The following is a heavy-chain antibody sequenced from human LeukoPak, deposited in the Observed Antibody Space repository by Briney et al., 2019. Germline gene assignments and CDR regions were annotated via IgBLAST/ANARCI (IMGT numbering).Heavy chain of an antibody. CDR2: IIPILGIA. V-gene: IGHV1-69*04. Sequence: SVKVSCKASGGTFSSYAVSWLRQAPGQGLEWMGRIIPILGIANYAQKFQGRVTITADKSTSTAYMELSSLRSEDTAVYYCARTVEMEGWFDPWGQGTLVTVSS. D-gene: IGHD5-24*01. CDR3: ARTVEMEGWFDP. J-gene: IGHJ5*02. CDR1: GGTFSSYA.